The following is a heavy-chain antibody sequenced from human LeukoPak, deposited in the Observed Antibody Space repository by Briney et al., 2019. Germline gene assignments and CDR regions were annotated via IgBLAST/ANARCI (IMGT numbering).Heavy chain of an antibody. CDR1: GFTFSSYS. D-gene: IGHD2-15*01. Sequence: GGSLRLSCAASGFTFSSYSMNWVHHAPGKGLEWVSSISSSSSYIYYADSVKGRFTISRDNAKNSLYLQMNSLRAEDTAVYYCARDGEVVGAAVCYFDYWGQGILVTVSS. CDR3: ARDGEVVGAAVCYFDY. CDR2: ISSSSSYI. J-gene: IGHJ4*02. V-gene: IGHV3-21*01.